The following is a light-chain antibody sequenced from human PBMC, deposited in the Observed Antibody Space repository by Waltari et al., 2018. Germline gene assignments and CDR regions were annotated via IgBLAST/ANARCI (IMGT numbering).Light chain of an antibody. J-gene: IGLJ2*01. CDR2: EVS. CDR1: SSDVGGHNY. CDR3: SSYGGSKNVL. V-gene: IGLV2-8*01. Sequence: QSALTQPPSASGSPGQSVTISCTGSSSDVGGHNYVSWYQQHPGNAPKLLIYEVSKRPSGVPDRFSGAKSGNSASLTVSGLQAEYEAYYYCSSYGGSKNVLFGGGTKLTVL.